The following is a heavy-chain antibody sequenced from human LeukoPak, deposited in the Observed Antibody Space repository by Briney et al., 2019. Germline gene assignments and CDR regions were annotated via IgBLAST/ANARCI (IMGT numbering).Heavy chain of an antibody. D-gene: IGHD4-17*01. Sequence: GGSLRLSCAASGFTFSGSAMHWVRQASGKGLEWVGRIRSKANSYATAYAASVKGRFIISRDDSKNTAYLQMNSLKTEDAAVYYCTRQGYGDYDGYWGQGTLVTVSS. J-gene: IGHJ4*02. CDR1: GFTFSGSA. V-gene: IGHV3-73*01. CDR3: TRQGYGDYDGY. CDR2: IRSKANSYAT.